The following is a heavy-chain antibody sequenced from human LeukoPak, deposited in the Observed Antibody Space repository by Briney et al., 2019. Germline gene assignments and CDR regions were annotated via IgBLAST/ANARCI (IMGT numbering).Heavy chain of an antibody. J-gene: IGHJ4*02. V-gene: IGHV3-13*01. CDR2: IGTAGDT. Sequence: PGGSLRLSCAASGFTFSSYDMHWVRQPTGKGLEWVSGIGTAGDTYHLGSVKGRFTISRENAKNSLYLQMNSLRAEDTAVYYCARAAGYDSLMYWGQGTLVTVSS. D-gene: IGHD5-12*01. CDR3: ARAAGYDSLMY. CDR1: GFTFSSYD.